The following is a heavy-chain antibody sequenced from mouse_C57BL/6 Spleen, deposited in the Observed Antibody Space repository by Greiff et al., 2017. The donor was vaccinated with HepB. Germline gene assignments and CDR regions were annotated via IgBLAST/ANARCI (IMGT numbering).Heavy chain of an antibody. CDR3: AREGLLPLRYFDY. CDR2: ISYDGSN. J-gene: IGHJ2*01. Sequence: EVKLMESGPGLVKPSQSLSLTCSVTGYSITSGYYWTWIRQFPGNKLEWMGYISYDGSNNYNPSLKNRISITRDTSKNQFFLKLNSVTTEDTATYYCAREGLLPLRYFDYWGQGTTLTVSS. CDR1: GYSITSGYY. D-gene: IGHD1-1*01. V-gene: IGHV3-6*01.